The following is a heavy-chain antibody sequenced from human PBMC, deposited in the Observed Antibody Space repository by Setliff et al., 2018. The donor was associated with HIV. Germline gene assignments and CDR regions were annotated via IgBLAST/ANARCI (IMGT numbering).Heavy chain of an antibody. V-gene: IGHV4-59*01. CDR3: ARGTGVGAAPYFDF. CDR1: GGSINTY. CDR2: IKYSGNT. Sequence: PSETLSLTCTVSGGSINTYWSWIRQPPGKGLEWIGYIKYSGNTNYNPSLKSRVTISVDTSKNQFSLKLSSVTAADTAVYYCARGTGVGAAPYFDFWGQGTLVTAPQ. D-gene: IGHD1-26*01. J-gene: IGHJ4*02.